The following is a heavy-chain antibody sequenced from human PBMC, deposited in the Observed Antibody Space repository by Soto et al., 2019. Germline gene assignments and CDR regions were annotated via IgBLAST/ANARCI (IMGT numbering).Heavy chain of an antibody. Sequence: GGSLRLSCAASGFTFSSYWMHWVRQAPGKGLVWVSRINSDGSSTSYADSVKGRFTISRDNAKNTLYLQMNSLRAGDTAVYYCARERYYYDSSGYYPYGMDVWGQGTTVTVSS. J-gene: IGHJ6*02. D-gene: IGHD3-22*01. CDR2: INSDGSST. CDR1: GFTFSSYW. V-gene: IGHV3-74*01. CDR3: ARERYYYDSSGYYPYGMDV.